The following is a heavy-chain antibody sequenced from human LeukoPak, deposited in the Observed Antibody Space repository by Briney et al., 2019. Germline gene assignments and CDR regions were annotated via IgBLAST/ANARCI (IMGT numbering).Heavy chain of an antibody. V-gene: IGHV1-69*05. CDR2: IIPIFGTA. D-gene: IGHD3-22*01. Sequence: SVKVSCKASGGTFSSYAISWVRQAPGQGLEWMGGIIPIFGTANYAQKFQGRVTITTDESTSTACMELSSLRSEDTAAYDCARVRAYSYDSSGYYTEFDPWGQGTLVTVSS. J-gene: IGHJ5*02. CDR1: GGTFSSYA. CDR3: ARVRAYSYDSSGYYTEFDP.